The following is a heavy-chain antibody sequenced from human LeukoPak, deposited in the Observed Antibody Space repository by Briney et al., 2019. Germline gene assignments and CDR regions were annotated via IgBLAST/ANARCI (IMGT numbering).Heavy chain of an antibody. D-gene: IGHD2-2*01. Sequence: GGSLRLSCATSGFTFNSYEMNWVRQAPGKGLEWVSYISSSGSTMYYADSVRGRLTISRENAKNLLYLEVNSLRAEDTAVYYCARRYCSSTSCTLDYWGQGTLVIVSS. J-gene: IGHJ4*02. CDR1: GFTFNSYE. CDR2: ISSSGSTM. V-gene: IGHV3-48*03. CDR3: ARRYCSSTSCTLDY.